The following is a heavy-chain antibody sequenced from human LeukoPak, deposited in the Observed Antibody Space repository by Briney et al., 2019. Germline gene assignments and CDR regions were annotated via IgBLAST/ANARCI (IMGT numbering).Heavy chain of an antibody. V-gene: IGHV4-38-2*02. D-gene: IGHD6-13*01. CDR1: GYSISNGYY. Sequence: SETPSLTCTVSGYSISNGYYWGWIRQPPGQGLEWIASIYLSGHTYYNPSLKSRVHISVDTSKNQFSLNVTSVTAADTAVYYCASQRVGAAEDFWEQEHLDIVSS. J-gene: IGHJ4*02. CDR2: IYLSGHT. CDR3: ASQRVGAAEDF.